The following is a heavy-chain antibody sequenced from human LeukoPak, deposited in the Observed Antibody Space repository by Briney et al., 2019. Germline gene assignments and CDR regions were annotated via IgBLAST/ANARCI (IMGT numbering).Heavy chain of an antibody. CDR1: GYTFTGHY. CDR2: INPNSGGT. J-gene: IGHJ4*02. CDR3: ARAPSITGTTFFDY. Sequence: ASVKVSCKASGYTFTGHYLHWVRQAPGQGLEWMGRINPNSGGTNYAQKFQGRVAMTRDTSISTAYMELSRLRSDDTAVYYCARAPSITGTTFFDYWGQGTLVTVSS. D-gene: IGHD1-7*01. V-gene: IGHV1-2*06.